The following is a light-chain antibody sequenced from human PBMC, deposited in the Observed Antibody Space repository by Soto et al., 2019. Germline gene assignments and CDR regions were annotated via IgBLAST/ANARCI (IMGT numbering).Light chain of an antibody. CDR3: QQYYSHPHT. CDR2: AAS. Sequence: AILMTQSPSSLSASTGDRVTITWRASQGISSYLAWYQQKPGKAPKLLIYAASTLQSGFPSRFSGSGSGTDSTLTISCLQSEDFATYYCQQYYSHPHTFGGGTRWIS. CDR1: QGISSY. J-gene: IGKJ4*01. V-gene: IGKV1-8*01.